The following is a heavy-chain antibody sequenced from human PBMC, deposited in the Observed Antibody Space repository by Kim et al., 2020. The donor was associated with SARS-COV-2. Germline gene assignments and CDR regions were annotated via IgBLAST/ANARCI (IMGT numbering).Heavy chain of an antibody. CDR3: AKDQGNWGSGFDY. D-gene: IGHD7-27*01. CDR1: GFTFSSYA. Sequence: GGSLRLSCAASGFTFSSYAMSWVRQAPGKGLEWVSAISAGSISTFYADSVKGRFTISRDNSKNTVYVQMNSLRAEDTAVYYCAKDQGNWGSGFDYWGQGTLVTVSS. V-gene: IGHV3-23*01. CDR2: ISAGSIST. J-gene: IGHJ4*02.